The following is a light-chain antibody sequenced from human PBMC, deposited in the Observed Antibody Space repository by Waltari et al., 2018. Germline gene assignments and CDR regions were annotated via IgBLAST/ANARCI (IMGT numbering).Light chain of an antibody. Sequence: DIQMTQSPSTLSASVGDRVTITCRASQSISSWLAWYQQKPGKAPKLLIYKASSLESGVPSRFSGSGSGTEFTLTSSSLQPDDFATYYCQQYHTLYTFGQGTKLEI. CDR2: KAS. V-gene: IGKV1-5*03. CDR3: QQYHTLYT. J-gene: IGKJ2*01. CDR1: QSISSW.